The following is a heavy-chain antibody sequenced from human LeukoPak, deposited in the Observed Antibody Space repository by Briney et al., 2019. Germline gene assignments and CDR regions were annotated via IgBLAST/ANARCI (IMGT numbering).Heavy chain of an antibody. Sequence: GGSLRLSCAASGFTFSTSWMTWVRQAPGKELEWLGNINEDGTIKNYVDSVKGRFTTSRDNAKNSLFLQMLSRRADDTAVYYCARDSGYNAFDIWGLGTMVTVSS. CDR3: ARDSGYNAFDI. D-gene: IGHD5-18*01. CDR1: GFTFSTSW. J-gene: IGHJ3*02. V-gene: IGHV3-7*01. CDR2: INEDGTIK.